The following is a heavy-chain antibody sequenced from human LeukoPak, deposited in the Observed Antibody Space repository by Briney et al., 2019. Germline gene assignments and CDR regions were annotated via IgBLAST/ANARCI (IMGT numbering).Heavy chain of an antibody. D-gene: IGHD3-22*01. CDR2: IIPMFGIV. V-gene: IGHV1-69*04. CDR3: ARADSSGYSLDENFDY. CDR1: GGTLSSYD. J-gene: IGHJ4*02. Sequence: ASVKVSCKASGGTLSSYDINWVRQAPGQGLEWIGRIIPMFGIVNYAQTFQGRVTITADKSTNTAYMELSSLRSEDTAFYYCARADSSGYSLDENFDYWGQGTLVTVSS.